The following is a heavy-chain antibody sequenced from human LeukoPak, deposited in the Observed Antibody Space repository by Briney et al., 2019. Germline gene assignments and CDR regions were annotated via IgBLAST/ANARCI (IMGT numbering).Heavy chain of an antibody. CDR3: AGTYYYDKGAFDI. V-gene: IGHV3-30*02. CDR1: GFTFKTYG. CDR2: IEKDGSNK. Sequence: GGSLRLSCAASGFTFKTYGMHWVRQAPGKGLDWVAFIEKDGSNKYYADSVKGRFTVSRDNSKNRLYLQMNSLRAEDTAVYYCAGTYYYDKGAFDIWGQGTMVTVSS. D-gene: IGHD3-22*01. J-gene: IGHJ3*02.